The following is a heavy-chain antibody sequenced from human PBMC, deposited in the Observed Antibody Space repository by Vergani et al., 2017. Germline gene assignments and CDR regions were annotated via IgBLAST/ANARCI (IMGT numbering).Heavy chain of an antibody. J-gene: IGHJ4*02. D-gene: IGHD3-3*01. CDR2: ISWNSGSI. CDR3: AKGAPSTIFGVVILGPSDY. V-gene: IGHV3-9*01. Sequence: EVQLLESGGGLAQPGGSLRLSCAASGFTFDDYAMHWVRQAPGKGLEWVSGISWNSGSIGYADSVKGRFTISRDNAKNSLYLQMNSLRAEDTALYYCAKGAPSTIFGVVILGPSDYWGLGTLVTVSS. CDR1: GFTFDDYA.